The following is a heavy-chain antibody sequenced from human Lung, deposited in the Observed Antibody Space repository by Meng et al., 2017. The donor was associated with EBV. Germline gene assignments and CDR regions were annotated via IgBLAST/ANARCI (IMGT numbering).Heavy chain of an antibody. J-gene: IGHJ4*02. D-gene: IGHD3-10*01. CDR3: ARDYGSGIFDY. Sequence: QVQLQESGPGLVKPSQSLSLTCTVSGVSISSSGFYWSWIRQHPGKGLEWIGYIYDSGSTYYSPSLKSRVSMSVDTSKNQFSLKLSSVTAADTAVYYCARDYGSGIFDYWGQGTLVTVSS. V-gene: IGHV4-31*03. CDR1: GVSISSSGFY. CDR2: IYDSGST.